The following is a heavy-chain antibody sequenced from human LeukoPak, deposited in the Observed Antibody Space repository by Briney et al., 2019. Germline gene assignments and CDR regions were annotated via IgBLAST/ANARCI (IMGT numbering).Heavy chain of an antibody. D-gene: IGHD6-25*01. Sequence: PSETLSLTCTVSGGSISSGSYYWSWIRQPAGKGLEWIGYIYYSGSTNYNPSLKSRVTISVDTSKNQFSLKLSSVTAADTAVYYCARGSQRWYFDLWGRGTLVTVSS. V-gene: IGHV4-61*10. CDR3: ARGSQRWYFDL. CDR2: IYYSGST. J-gene: IGHJ2*01. CDR1: GGSISSGSYY.